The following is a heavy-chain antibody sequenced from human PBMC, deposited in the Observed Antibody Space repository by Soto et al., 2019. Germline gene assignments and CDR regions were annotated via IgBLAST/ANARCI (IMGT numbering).Heavy chain of an antibody. CDR3: ARTVASSGSSRWCDT. CDR2: IWYDGTTT. J-gene: IGHJ5*02. V-gene: IGHV3-33*01. CDR1: GFTLSNYG. D-gene: IGHD3-10*01. Sequence: QVQLVESGGGVVQPGRSLTLSCVASGFTLSNYGMHWVRQATGKGLEWVAVIWYDGTTTYSADSVKGRFSISRDNSNNTLSLQMSSLRAEYTAVYYCARTVASSGSSRWCDTLGQGTLVTVSS.